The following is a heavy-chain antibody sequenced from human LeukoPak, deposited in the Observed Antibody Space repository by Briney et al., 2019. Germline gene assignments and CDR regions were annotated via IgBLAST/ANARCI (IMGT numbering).Heavy chain of an antibody. CDR1: GFSFSSFG. J-gene: IGHJ4*02. V-gene: IGHV3-30*18. Sequence: GRSLRLSCAASGFSFSSFGMHWVRQAPGKGLEWVAVISYDGSQKYYADSVKGRFTISRDNSKNTLYLQMNSLRAEDTAVYYCAKDKTSMVRGVMLHWGQGTPVTVSS. CDR3: AKDKTSMVRGVMLH. D-gene: IGHD3-10*01. CDR2: ISYDGSQK.